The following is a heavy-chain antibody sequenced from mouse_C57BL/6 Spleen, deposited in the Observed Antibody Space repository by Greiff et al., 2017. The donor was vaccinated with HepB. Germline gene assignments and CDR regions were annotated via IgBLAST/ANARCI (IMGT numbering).Heavy chain of an antibody. J-gene: IGHJ1*03. V-gene: IGHV1-50*01. D-gene: IGHD1-1*01. CDR1: GYTFTSYW. CDR3: AGITPVVEDWYFGV. CDR2: IDPSDSYT. Sequence: QVQLQQPGAELVKPGASVMLSCKASGYTFTSYWMQWVNQRPGQGLEWIGEIDPSDSYTNYNQKFKGKATLTVDTSSSTAYMQLSSLTSEDSAVYYCAGITPVVEDWYFGVWGTGTTVTVSS.